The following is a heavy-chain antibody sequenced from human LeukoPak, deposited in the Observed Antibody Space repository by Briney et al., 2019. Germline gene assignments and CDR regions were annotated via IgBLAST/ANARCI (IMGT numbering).Heavy chain of an antibody. CDR3: ARAPLYTIFGVVMDYYYYYGMDV. D-gene: IGHD3-3*01. Sequence: ASVKVSCKASGYTFTSYYMHWVRQAPGQGLEWMGIINPSGGSTSYAQKFQGRVTMTRDTSTSIVYMELSSLRSEDTAVYYCARAPLYTIFGVVMDYYYYYGMDVWGQGTTVTVSS. CDR1: GYTFTSYY. J-gene: IGHJ6*02. V-gene: IGHV1-46*01. CDR2: INPSGGST.